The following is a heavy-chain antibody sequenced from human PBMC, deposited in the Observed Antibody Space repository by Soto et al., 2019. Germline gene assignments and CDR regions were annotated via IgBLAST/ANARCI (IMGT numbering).Heavy chain of an antibody. D-gene: IGHD1-1*01. CDR3: ARWLQLRPLDY. CDR1: GYTFTSYG. V-gene: IGHV1-18*01. Sequence: QVQLVQSGGEVKRPGASVKVSCKTSGYTFTSYGIGWVRQSPGQGLEYMGWITVSNGKPNYAQKFQGRVTMTADTSTYTAYMELRSLKSDDTAVYYCARWLQLRPLDYWGQGTLVTVSS. CDR2: ITVSNGKP. J-gene: IGHJ4*02.